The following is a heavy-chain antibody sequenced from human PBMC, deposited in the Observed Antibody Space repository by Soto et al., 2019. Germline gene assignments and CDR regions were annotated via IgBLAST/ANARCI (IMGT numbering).Heavy chain of an antibody. D-gene: IGHD6-19*01. Sequence: ASVRVSCKASGYTFTSYGIIWVRSAPGQGREWMGWISAYNGNTNYAQKLQGRVTMTRDTSTSTAYMERRRLVSDDTSVYYVERGGIAVPGGDPFNLWRQGTMVTVS. J-gene: IGHJ3*01. V-gene: IGHV1-18*01. CDR1: GYTFTSYG. CDR2: ISAYNGNT. CDR3: ERGGIAVPGGDPFNL.